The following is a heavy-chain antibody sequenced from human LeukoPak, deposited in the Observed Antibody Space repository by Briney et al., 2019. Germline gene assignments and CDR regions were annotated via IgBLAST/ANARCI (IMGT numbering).Heavy chain of an antibody. CDR1: GGTFSSYA. V-gene: IGHV1-2*02. CDR3: ARGLYCSGGNCYGPFDY. D-gene: IGHD2-15*01. J-gene: IGHJ4*02. CDR2: INPNSGGT. Sequence: ASVKVSCKASGGTFSSYAISWVRQAPGQGLEWMGWINPNSGGTDSAQKFQGRVTMTRDTSISTDYMELSTLRSDDTAVYYCARGLYCSGGNCYGPFDYWGQGTLVTVSS.